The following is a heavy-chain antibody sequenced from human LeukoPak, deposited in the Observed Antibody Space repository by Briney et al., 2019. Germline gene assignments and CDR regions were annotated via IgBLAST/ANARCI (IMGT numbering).Heavy chain of an antibody. Sequence: GGSLRLSSAASGFTVSSNYMSWVRQAPGKGLEWVSVIYGDGRIHYADSVKGRFTISRDDSENTLYLQMNSLRAEDTAVYYCARESGYSYGLAGFFDYWGQGTLVTVSS. D-gene: IGHD5-18*01. J-gene: IGHJ4*02. CDR3: ARESGYSYGLAGFFDY. CDR2: IYGDGRI. CDR1: GFTVSSNY. V-gene: IGHV3-53*01.